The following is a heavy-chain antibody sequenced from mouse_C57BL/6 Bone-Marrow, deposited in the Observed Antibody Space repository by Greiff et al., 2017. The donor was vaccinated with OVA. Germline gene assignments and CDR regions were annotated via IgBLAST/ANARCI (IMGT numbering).Heavy chain of an antibody. J-gene: IGHJ2*01. D-gene: IGHD5-5*01. CDR3: AREGRSLPPLDFDY. CDR2: INPNYGTT. CDR1: GYSFTDYN. V-gene: IGHV1-39*01. Sequence: EVQLVESGPELVKPGASVKISCKASGYSFTDYNMNWVKQSNGKSLEWIGVINPNYGTTSYNQKFKGKATLTVDQSSSTAYMQLNSLTSEDSAVYYCAREGRSLPPLDFDYWGQGTTLTVSS.